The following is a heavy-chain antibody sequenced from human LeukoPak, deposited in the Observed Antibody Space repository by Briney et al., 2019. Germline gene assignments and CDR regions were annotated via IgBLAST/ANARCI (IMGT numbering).Heavy chain of an antibody. J-gene: IGHJ2*01. Sequence: SETLSLTCTVSGGSISNYYWSWIRQPPGKGLEWIGYIYYSGSTNYNPSLKSRVTISVDASKNQFSLKLSSVTAADTAVYYCAKESTSYHWYFDLWGRGTLVTVSS. CDR3: AKESTSYHWYFDL. CDR1: GGSISNYY. CDR2: IYYSGST. V-gene: IGHV4-59*01.